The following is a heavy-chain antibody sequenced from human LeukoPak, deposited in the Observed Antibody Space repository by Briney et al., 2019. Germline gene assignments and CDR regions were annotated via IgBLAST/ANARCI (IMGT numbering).Heavy chain of an antibody. J-gene: IGHJ4*02. CDR1: GFTFSSSW. CDR3: AGGAGWLIDY. Sequence: GGSLRLSCAASGFTFSSSWMNWIRQAPGKGLEWVAIIKQDGSEKLYVDSVRGRFTISRDNARNSLYLQMSSLRAEDTAVYYCAGGAGWLIDYWGQGALVTVSS. CDR2: IKQDGSEK. D-gene: IGHD6-19*01. V-gene: IGHV3-7*01.